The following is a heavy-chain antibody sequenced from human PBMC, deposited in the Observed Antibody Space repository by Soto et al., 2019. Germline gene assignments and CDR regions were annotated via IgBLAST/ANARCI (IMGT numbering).Heavy chain of an antibody. CDR2: IHAGSDNT. D-gene: IGHD3-10*02. CDR1: GSTLTAIT. CDR3: ARDYVKYGMDV. Sequence: QVQFVQSGTEVKEPGASVRVSCTASGSTLTAITLHWVRQAPGQRLEWMGCIHAGSDNTEYSQKFQDRLTITRDTSATIVYMDLSSLRSEDTALYYCARDYVKYGMDVWGQGTTVTVSS. V-gene: IGHV1-3*01. J-gene: IGHJ6*02.